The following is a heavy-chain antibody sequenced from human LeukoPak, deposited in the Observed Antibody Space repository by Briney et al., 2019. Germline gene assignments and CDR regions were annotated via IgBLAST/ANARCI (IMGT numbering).Heavy chain of an antibody. V-gene: IGHV4-59*01. CDR2: IYYNGST. J-gene: IGHJ4*02. CDR3: ARQLNWAFDY. CDR1: GDSISSYY. Sequence: KPSETLSLTCTVSGDSISSYYWSWIRQPPGKGLEWIGYIYYNGSTNYNPSLKSRVTISVDTSKNQFSLKLSSVTAADAAVYYCARQLNWAFDYWGLGTLVTVSS. D-gene: IGHD7-27*01.